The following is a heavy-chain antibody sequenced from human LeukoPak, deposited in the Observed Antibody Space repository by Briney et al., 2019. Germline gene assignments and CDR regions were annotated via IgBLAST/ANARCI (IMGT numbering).Heavy chain of an antibody. V-gene: IGHV3-30*14. J-gene: IGHJ4*02. CDR3: ARDFLRGALDYLDQ. Sequence: PGESLRLSCVASGFTFSSYPMHWVRQAPGKGLEWVAVIGYDGVNKFYTDSVQGRFTISRDDSKNTLYLQMDSLRPEDTAMYYCARDFLRGALDYLDQWGQGTLVTVSS. D-gene: IGHD3-10*01. CDR2: IGYDGVNK. CDR1: GFTFSSYP.